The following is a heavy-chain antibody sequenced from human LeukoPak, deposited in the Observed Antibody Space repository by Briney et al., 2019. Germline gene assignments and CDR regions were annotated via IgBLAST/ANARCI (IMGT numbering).Heavy chain of an antibody. CDR3: ADGRGYSYGAY. CDR2: ISYDGSNK. CDR1: GFTFSAYA. Sequence: PGGSLRLSCAASGFTFSAYAMHCVRQAPGKGLEWVAIISYDGSNKFYADSVKGRFTISRDNSKNTLYLQMNSLRVEDTAIYYCADGRGYSYGAYWGQGTLVTVSS. V-gene: IGHV3-30-3*01. D-gene: IGHD5-18*01. J-gene: IGHJ4*02.